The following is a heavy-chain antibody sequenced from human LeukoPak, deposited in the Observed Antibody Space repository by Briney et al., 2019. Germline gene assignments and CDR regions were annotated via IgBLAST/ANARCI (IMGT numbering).Heavy chain of an antibody. CDR2: ISAYNGNT. D-gene: IGHD1-26*01. CDR1: GYTFTSYG. J-gene: IGHJ4*02. V-gene: IGHV1-18*01. Sequence: ASVKVSCKASGYTFTSYGISWVRQAPGQGLEWMGRISAYNGNTNYAQKLQGRVTMTTDTSTSTAYMELRSLRSDDTAVYYCAREKTIGWYFDYWGQGTLVTVSS. CDR3: AREKTIGWYFDY.